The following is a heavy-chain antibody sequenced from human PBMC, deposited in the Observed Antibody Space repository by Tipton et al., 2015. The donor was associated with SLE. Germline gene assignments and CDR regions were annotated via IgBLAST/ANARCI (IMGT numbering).Heavy chain of an antibody. D-gene: IGHD5-12*01. CDR3: ARHFLVALFDY. Sequence: TLSLTCAVYGGSFSGYYWSWIRQPPGKGLEWVGEINHSGSTNYNPSLKSRVTISVDTSKNQFSLKLSSVTAADTAVYYCARHFLVALFDYWGQGTLVTVSS. V-gene: IGHV4-34*01. CDR1: GGSFSGYY. J-gene: IGHJ4*02. CDR2: INHSGST.